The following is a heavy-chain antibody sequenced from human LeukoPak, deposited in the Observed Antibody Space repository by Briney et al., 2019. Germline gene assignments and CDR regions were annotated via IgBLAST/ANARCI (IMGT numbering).Heavy chain of an antibody. J-gene: IGHJ3*02. V-gene: IGHV4-61*02. CDR1: GGSISSGGCY. CDR2: IYTSGST. CDR3: ARATHYYDSSGYYFEAAFDI. D-gene: IGHD3-22*01. Sequence: SETLSLTCTVSGGSISSGGCYWSWIRQPAGKGLEWIGRIYTSGSTNYNPSLKSRVTISVDKSKNQFSLKLSSVTAADTAVYYCARATHYYDSSGYYFEAAFDIWGQGTMVTVSS.